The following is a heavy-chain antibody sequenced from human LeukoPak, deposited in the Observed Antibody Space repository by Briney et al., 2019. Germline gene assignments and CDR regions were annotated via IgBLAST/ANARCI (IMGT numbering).Heavy chain of an antibody. Sequence: ASVKVSCKASGYTFTSYGISWVRQAPGQGLEWMGWISAYNGNTNYAQKLQGRVTMTTDTSTSTAYMELSSLRSEDTAVYYCATGSRYYYDSSGYYYYYGMDVWGQGTTVTVSS. J-gene: IGHJ6*02. CDR2: ISAYNGNT. D-gene: IGHD3-22*01. CDR3: ATGSRYYYDSSGYYYYYGMDV. CDR1: GYTFTSYG. V-gene: IGHV1-18*01.